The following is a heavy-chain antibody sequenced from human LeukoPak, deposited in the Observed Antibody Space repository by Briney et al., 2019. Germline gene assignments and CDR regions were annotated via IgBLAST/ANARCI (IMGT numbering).Heavy chain of an antibody. CDR1: GFTFSSYW. CDR3: ARYAPPKGYYYGSRNDY. J-gene: IGHJ4*02. V-gene: IGHV3-7*05. Sequence: PGGSLRLSCAASGFTFSSYWMSWVRQAPGKGLEWVANINQDESEKYYVDSVKGRFTISRDNAKNSLYLQMNSLRAEDTAVYYCARYAPPKGYYYGSRNDYWGQGTLVAVSS. D-gene: IGHD3-10*01. CDR2: INQDESEK.